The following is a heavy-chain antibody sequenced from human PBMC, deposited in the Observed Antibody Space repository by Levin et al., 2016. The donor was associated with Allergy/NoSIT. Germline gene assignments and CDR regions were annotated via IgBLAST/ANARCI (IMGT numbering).Heavy chain of an antibody. J-gene: IGHJ6*02. Sequence: RQAPGKGLEWVSYISSSGSTIYYADSVKGRFTISRDNAKNSLYLQMNSLRAEDTAVYYCARDRDCSGGSCYFYGMDVWGQGTTVTVSS. CDR3: ARDRDCSGGSCYFYGMDV. V-gene: IGHV3-11*01. CDR2: ISSSGSTI. D-gene: IGHD2-15*01.